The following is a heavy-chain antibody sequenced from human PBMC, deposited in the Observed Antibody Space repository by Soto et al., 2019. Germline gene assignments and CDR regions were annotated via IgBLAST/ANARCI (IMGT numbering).Heavy chain of an antibody. CDR1: GFTFSDYW. CDR3: ARRDLFDY. Sequence: EVQLVESGGGLVQPGGSLRLSCAASGFTFSDYWMSWVRQAPGKGLECVASIKYDGSAKYYVDSVKGRFTISRDNAKNSFYLQMNSLSVEDTAVYYCARRDLFDYWGQGTLVTVSS. V-gene: IGHV3-7*01. CDR2: IKYDGSAK. J-gene: IGHJ4*02.